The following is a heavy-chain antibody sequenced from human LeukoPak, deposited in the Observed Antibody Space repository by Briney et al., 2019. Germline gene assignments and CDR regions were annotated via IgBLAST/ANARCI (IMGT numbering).Heavy chain of an antibody. Sequence: ASVKVSCKASGYTFTGYYMHWVRQAPGQGLEWMGWISAYNGNTNYAQKLQGRVTMTTDTSTSTAYMELRSLRSDDTAVYYCARAWGYGSGSYYTGGFDYWGQGTLVTVSS. CDR3: ARAWGYGSGSYYTGGFDY. J-gene: IGHJ4*02. V-gene: IGHV1-18*04. CDR1: GYTFTGYY. D-gene: IGHD3-10*01. CDR2: ISAYNGNT.